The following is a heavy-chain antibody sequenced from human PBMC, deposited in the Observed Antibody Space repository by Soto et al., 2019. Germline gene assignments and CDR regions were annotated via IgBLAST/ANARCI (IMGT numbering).Heavy chain of an antibody. CDR1: GFNFSKYS. Sequence: EEQLVESGGGLVSPGGSLRLSCVASGFNFSKYSVNWVRQIPGRGLEWVSSIGSNPKYTQDADSVKGRFTISRDNAKNSLYLQMNSLRVEDTAIYYCARGWRPRAYYTYGMDVWGQGTTVIVSS. J-gene: IGHJ6*02. V-gene: IGHV3-21*06. CDR2: IGSNPKYT. D-gene: IGHD2-21*02. CDR3: ARGWRPRAYYTYGMDV.